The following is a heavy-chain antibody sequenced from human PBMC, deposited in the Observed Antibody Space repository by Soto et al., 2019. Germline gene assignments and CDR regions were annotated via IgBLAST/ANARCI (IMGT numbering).Heavy chain of an antibody. D-gene: IGHD3-3*01. V-gene: IGHV4-4*07. CDR3: ARGQRFSDWFDP. Sequence: QVHLQQSGPGLVNPSETLSLTCTVSGGSMSSYYWTWIRQPAGKGLEWIERVYSSGGTHYNPSLKSRVTISLDTSKNQFSLRLLSVTDADTAVYYCARGQRFSDWFDPWGQGTLVTVSS. CDR2: VYSSGGT. J-gene: IGHJ5*02. CDR1: GGSMSSYY.